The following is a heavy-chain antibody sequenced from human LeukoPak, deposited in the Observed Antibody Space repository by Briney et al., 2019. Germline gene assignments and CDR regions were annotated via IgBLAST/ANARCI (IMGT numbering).Heavy chain of an antibody. J-gene: IGHJ5*02. V-gene: IGHV4-34*01. CDR1: GGSFSGYY. CDR2: INHSGST. CDR3: ARGHSGSYYQMRFDP. Sequence: SETLSLTCAVYGGSFSGYYWSWIRQPPGKGLEWIGEINHSGSTNYNPSLKSRVTISVDKSKNQFSLQLNSVTPEDTAVYYCARGHSGSYYQMRFDPWGQGTLVTVSS. D-gene: IGHD1-26*01.